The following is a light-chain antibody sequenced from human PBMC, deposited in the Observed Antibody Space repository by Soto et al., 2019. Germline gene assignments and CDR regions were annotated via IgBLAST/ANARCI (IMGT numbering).Light chain of an antibody. CDR2: GGS. Sequence: TLLTQSPGTLSLSPGESAALSCRASQSFSSNHLAWYQQKPGQAPRFLIYGGSSRATGIPVRFSGSGSETDFTLTITSLEPEDFAVYYCQQYSSSRTFGQGTKVAIK. CDR1: QSFSSNH. CDR3: QQYSSSRT. J-gene: IGKJ1*01. V-gene: IGKV3-20*01.